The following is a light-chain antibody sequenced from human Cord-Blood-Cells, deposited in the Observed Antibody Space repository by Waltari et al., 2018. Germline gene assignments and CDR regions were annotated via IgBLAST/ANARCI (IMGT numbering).Light chain of an antibody. J-gene: IGLJ2*01. CDR3: SSYTSSSTVV. CDR2: EVS. Sequence: QSALPQPASVSGSPGHSITISCTGPSSAVGCYNYVSWYQQHPGKAPKLMIYEVSNRPSGVSNRFSGSKSGNTASLTISGLQAEDEADYYCSSYTSSSTVVFGGGTKLTVL. CDR1: SSAVGCYNY. V-gene: IGLV2-14*01.